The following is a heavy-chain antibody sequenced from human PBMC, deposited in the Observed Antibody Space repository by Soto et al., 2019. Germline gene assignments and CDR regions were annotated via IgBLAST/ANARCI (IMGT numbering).Heavy chain of an antibody. V-gene: IGHV1-69*02. CDR2: IIPILGIA. CDR3: ARGWMGGDYGYDNYYYYGMDV. D-gene: IGHD4-17*01. Sequence: QVQLVQSGAEVKKPGSSVKVSCKASGGTFSSYTISWVRQAPGQGLEWMGRIIPILGIANYAQKFQGRVTITADKSTSTAYMELSSLRSEDTAVYYCARGWMGGDYGYDNYYYYGMDVWGQGTTVTVSS. J-gene: IGHJ6*02. CDR1: GGTFSSYT.